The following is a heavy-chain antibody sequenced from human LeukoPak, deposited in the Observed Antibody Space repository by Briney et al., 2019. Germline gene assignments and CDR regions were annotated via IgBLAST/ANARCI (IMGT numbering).Heavy chain of an antibody. V-gene: IGHV3-23*01. CDR3: AKDRRGFSGYDPYDAFDI. CDR2: VSGSAVRT. Sequence: GGSLRLSCTASGFIFSQYGMSWVRQGPGKGREWVSTVSGSAVRTHYADSLKGRFTISRDNSKDTLYLQMNSLRAEDTAVYYCAKDRRGFSGYDPYDAFDIWGQGTMVTVSS. CDR1: GFIFSQYG. J-gene: IGHJ3*02. D-gene: IGHD5-12*01.